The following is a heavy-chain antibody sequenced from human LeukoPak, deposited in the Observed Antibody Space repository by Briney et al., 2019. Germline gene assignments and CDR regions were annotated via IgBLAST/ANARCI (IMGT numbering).Heavy chain of an antibody. CDR2: IYYSGST. CDR1: GGSISSSSYY. CDR3: ARVLSVVAAIPKSHYFDY. V-gene: IGHV4-39*07. J-gene: IGHJ4*02. D-gene: IGHD2-15*01. Sequence: PSETLSLTCTVSGGSISSSSYYWGWIRQPPGKGLEWIGSIYYSGSTYYNPSLKSRVTISVDTSKNQFSLKLSSVTAADTAVYYCARVLSVVAAIPKSHYFDYWGQGTLVTVSS.